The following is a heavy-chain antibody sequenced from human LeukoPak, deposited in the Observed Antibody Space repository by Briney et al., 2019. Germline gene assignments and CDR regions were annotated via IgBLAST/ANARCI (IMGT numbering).Heavy chain of an antibody. J-gene: IGHJ5*02. CDR3: AKGYGDYYNWFDP. CDR2: ISWNSGSI. Sequence: GGSLRLPCAASGFTFDDYAMHWVRQAPGKGLEWVSGISWNSGSIGYADSVKGRFTISRDNAKNSLYLQMNSLRAEDTALYYCAKGYGDYYNWFDPWGQGTLVTVSS. CDR1: GFTFDDYA. D-gene: IGHD4-17*01. V-gene: IGHV3-9*01.